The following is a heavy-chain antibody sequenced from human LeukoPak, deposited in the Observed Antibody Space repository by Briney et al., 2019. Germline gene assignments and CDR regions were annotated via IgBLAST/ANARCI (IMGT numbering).Heavy chain of an antibody. V-gene: IGHV3-20*04. J-gene: IGHJ4*02. CDR2: INWNGSIT. D-gene: IGHD6-13*01. Sequence: GGSLRLSCAASGFIFDDYGMSWVRQAPGKGLEWVSGINWNGSITGYADSVKGRFTISRDNAKNSLYLQMNSLRAADTALYYCARVYLSQQLVPGLDYWGQGTLVTVSS. CDR3: ARVYLSQQLVPGLDY. CDR1: GFIFDDYG.